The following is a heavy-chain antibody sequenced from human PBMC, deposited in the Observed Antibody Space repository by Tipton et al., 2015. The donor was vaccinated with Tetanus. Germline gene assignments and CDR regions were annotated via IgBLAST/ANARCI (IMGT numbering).Heavy chain of an antibody. CDR2: INPNDSDT. V-gene: IGHV1-2*02. J-gene: IGHJ4*02. Sequence: QVQLVQSGAEVKKPGASVKVSCKTSGYIFTGFFLHWVRQAPGQGLEWMGWINPNDSDTNYAQSFQGRVAMTRDLSTTTAFMGLRALRSDDTAVYSCVLWGNPGCWGPGTLSSVSS. D-gene: IGHD3-16*01. CDR3: VLWGNPGC. CDR1: GYIFTGFF.